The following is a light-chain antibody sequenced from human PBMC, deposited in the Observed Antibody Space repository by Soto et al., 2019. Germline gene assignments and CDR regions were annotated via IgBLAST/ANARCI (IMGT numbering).Light chain of an antibody. J-gene: IGKJ1*01. V-gene: IGKV1-5*03. Sequence: DIQMTQSPSTLSSSVGDRVTITCRASQSISVWLAWYQHKPGKAPKLLIYKASGLESGVPSRLSGSGSGTEFTLTISSLQPDDFATYYCQQYNSYPWTFGQGTKVDIK. CDR3: QQYNSYPWT. CDR1: QSISVW. CDR2: KAS.